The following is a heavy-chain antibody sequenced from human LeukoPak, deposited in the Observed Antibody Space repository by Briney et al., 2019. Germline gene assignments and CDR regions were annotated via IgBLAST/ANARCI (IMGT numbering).Heavy chain of an antibody. V-gene: IGHV1-8*03. J-gene: IGHJ5*02. Sequence: ASVKVSCKASGYTFTSYDINWVRQAPGQGLEWMGWMNPNSGNTGYAQKFQGRVTITRNTSISTAYMELSSLRSEDTAVYYCARIYCSSTSCYRYSNWFDPWGQGTLVTVSS. CDR1: GYTFTSYD. CDR2: MNPNSGNT. D-gene: IGHD2-2*02. CDR3: ARIYCSSTSCYRYSNWFDP.